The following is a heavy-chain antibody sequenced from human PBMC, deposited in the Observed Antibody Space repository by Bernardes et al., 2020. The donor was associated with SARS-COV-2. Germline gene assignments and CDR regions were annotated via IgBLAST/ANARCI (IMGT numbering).Heavy chain of an antibody. CDR1: GYTFTSYD. D-gene: IGHD3-10*01. J-gene: IGHJ6*02. Sequence: ASVKVSCKASGYTFTSYDINWVRQATGQGLEWMGWMNPNSGNTGYAQKFQGRVTMTRNTSISTAYMELSSLRSEDTAVYYCASQGGSGSYYLYYYYGMDVWGQGTTVTVS. CDR3: ASQGGSGSYYLYYYYGMDV. V-gene: IGHV1-8*01. CDR2: MNPNSGNT.